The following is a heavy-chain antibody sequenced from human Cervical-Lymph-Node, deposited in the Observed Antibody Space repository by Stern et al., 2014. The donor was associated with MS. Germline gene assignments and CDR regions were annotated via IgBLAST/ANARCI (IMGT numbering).Heavy chain of an antibody. Sequence: QLQLQESGPGLVKPSETLSLTCTVSGGSISTNSYFWGWIRQPPGKGLEWIGTIYYAGNTFYNPSFKTRVTLSVDTSKNRFPLRQTSGTAADTAVYYCARLERSYGADYWGQGILVTVSS. V-gene: IGHV4-39*01. CDR2: IYYAGNT. CDR3: ARLERSYGADY. CDR1: GGSISTNSYF. J-gene: IGHJ4*02. D-gene: IGHD3-16*01.